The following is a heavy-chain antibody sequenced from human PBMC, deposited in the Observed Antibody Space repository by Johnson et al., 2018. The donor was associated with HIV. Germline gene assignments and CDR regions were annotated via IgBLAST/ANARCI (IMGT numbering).Heavy chain of an antibody. CDR1: GFTFDDYG. Sequence: VQVLESGGGVVRPGGSLRLSCAASGFTFDDYGMSWVRQAPGKGLEWVSGINWNGGRTAYADSVKGRFTISRDNAKNSLYLQMNSLRAEDTALYYCARDRVGATPRTGYDAFDIWGQGTMVTVSS. CDR2: INWNGGRT. J-gene: IGHJ3*02. CDR3: ARDRVGATPRTGYDAFDI. D-gene: IGHD1-26*01. V-gene: IGHV3-20*04.